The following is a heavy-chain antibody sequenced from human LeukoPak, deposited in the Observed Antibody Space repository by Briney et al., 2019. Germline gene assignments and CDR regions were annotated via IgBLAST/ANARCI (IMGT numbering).Heavy chain of an antibody. D-gene: IGHD2-15*01. CDR1: GYTFTSYG. J-gene: IGHJ4*02. CDR2: ISAYNGNT. CDR3: ARDVVVVVAARPFDY. V-gene: IGHV1-18*01. Sequence: ASVKVSCKASGYTFTSYGISWVRQAPGQGLEWMGWISAYNGNTNYAQKLQGRVTMTTDTSTSTAYMELRSLRSDDTAVHYCARDVVVVVAARPFDYWGQGTLVTVSS.